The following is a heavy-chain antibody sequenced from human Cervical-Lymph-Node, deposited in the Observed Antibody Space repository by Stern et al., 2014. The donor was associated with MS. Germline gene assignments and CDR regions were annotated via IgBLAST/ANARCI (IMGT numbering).Heavy chain of an antibody. V-gene: IGHV3-53*01. CDR1: GLNVSRDY. D-gene: IGHD1-1*01. CDR3: ARDTSSPERSDW. J-gene: IGHJ4*02. CDR2: ITNGGST. Sequence: EVQVGESGGGGIQPGGFLRLPCTASGLNVSRDYMTWVRQAPGKGLGWVFLITNGGSTFYTDSVKGRFTISRDDSKNTVYLHMTSLRAEDTAMYYCARDTSSPERSDWWGQGTLVTVSS.